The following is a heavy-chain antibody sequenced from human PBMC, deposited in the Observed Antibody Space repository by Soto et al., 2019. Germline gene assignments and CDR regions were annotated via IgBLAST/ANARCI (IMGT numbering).Heavy chain of an antibody. V-gene: IGHV4-34*01. CDR2: INHSGST. CDR1: GGSFSGYY. D-gene: IGHD3-22*01. CDR3: ARGVVVIYFDY. J-gene: IGHJ4*02. Sequence: ETLSLTCAVYGGSFSGYYWSWIRQPPGKGLEWIGEINHSGSTNYNPSLKSRVTISVDTSKNQFSLKLSSVTAADTAVYYCARGVVVIYFDYWGQGTLVTVSS.